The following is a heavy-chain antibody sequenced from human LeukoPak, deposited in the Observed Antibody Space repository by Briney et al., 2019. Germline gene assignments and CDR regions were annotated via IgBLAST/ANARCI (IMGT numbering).Heavy chain of an antibody. Sequence: PGGSLRLSCAASGFTVSSNYMSWVRQAPGKGLEWVSVIYSGGSTYYADSVKGRFTISRDNSKNTLYLQMNSLRAEDTAVYYCAKDYYDSSGYFDYWGQGTLVTVSS. V-gene: IGHV3-66*01. CDR1: GFTVSSNY. CDR2: IYSGGST. J-gene: IGHJ4*02. D-gene: IGHD3-22*01. CDR3: AKDYYDSSGYFDY.